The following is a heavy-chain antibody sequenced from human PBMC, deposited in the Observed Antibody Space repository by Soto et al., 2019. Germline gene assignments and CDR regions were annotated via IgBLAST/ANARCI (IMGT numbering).Heavy chain of an antibody. Sequence: SETLSLTCAVYGGSFSGYYWSCIRQPPGKGLEWSGEINHSGSTNHNPSLKSRVTISVDTSKNQFSLKLSSVTAADTAVYYCARGAAVVGSGLDYWGQGTLVTVS. J-gene: IGHJ4*02. V-gene: IGHV4-34*01. D-gene: IGHD2-15*01. CDR3: ARGAAVVGSGLDY. CDR1: GGSFSGYY. CDR2: INHSGST.